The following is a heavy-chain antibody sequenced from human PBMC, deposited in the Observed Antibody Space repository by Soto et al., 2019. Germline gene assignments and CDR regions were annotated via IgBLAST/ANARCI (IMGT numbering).Heavy chain of an antibody. D-gene: IGHD3-10*01. CDR2: LYSGGTT. J-gene: IGHJ6*03. CDR3: ARAAWGLWFGYMDV. Sequence: EVQLVESGGGLVQPGGSLRLSCAASGFTVGGNYVSWVRQAPGKGLEWVSVLYSGGTTYYADSVKGRFTISRHNSENTLYLQMDSLRTEDTAVYYCARAAWGLWFGYMDVWGKGTTVTVSS. V-gene: IGHV3-53*04. CDR1: GFTVGGNY.